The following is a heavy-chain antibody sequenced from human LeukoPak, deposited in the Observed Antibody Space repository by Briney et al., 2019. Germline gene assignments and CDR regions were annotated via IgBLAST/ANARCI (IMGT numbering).Heavy chain of an antibody. CDR1: GFTFSNYA. J-gene: IGHJ4*02. V-gene: IGHV3-23*01. CDR3: AKDRERIRYFDY. CDR2: IDGSGGRT. D-gene: IGHD2/OR15-2a*01. Sequence: GGSLRLSCAASGFTFSNYAMAWVRQAPGKGLEWVSVIDGSGGRTYYADSVKGRFTISRDNSKSTLYLHMSSLRAEDTAVYYCAKDRERIRYFDYWGQGTLLTVSS.